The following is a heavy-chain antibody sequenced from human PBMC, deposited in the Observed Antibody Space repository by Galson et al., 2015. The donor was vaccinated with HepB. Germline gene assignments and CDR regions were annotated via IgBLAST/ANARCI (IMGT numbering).Heavy chain of an antibody. CDR3: AKGTTNIDY. V-gene: IGHV3-23*01. J-gene: IGHJ4*02. Sequence: SLRLSCAASGFTFSSLGMTWVRQAPGKGLECVSAIGVNAGGTDYADSVKGRFTTSRDNSKNMLYLQMNNLRAEDTAVYYCAKGTTNIDYWGQGTLVTVSS. CDR2: IGVNAGGT. CDR1: GFTFSSLG. D-gene: IGHD1-1*01.